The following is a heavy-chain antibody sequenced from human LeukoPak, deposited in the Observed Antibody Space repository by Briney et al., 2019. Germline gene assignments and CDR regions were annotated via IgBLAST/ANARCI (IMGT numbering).Heavy chain of an antibody. J-gene: IGHJ4*02. CDR1: GITFRKYG. CDR2: IWYDGSNK. D-gene: IGHD2-15*01. V-gene: IGHV3-33*01. Sequence: PGGSLRLSCAASGITFRKYGMHWVRQAPGKGLEWVAVIWYDGSNKDYADSVKGRFTVSRDNSRNTLFLQMNSLRVEDTAVYYCATDRATQYFDYWGQGTLVTVSS. CDR3: ATDRATQYFDY.